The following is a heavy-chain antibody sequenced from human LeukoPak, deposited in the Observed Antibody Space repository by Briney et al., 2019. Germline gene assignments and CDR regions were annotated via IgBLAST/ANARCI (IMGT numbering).Heavy chain of an antibody. CDR2: INWNGGST. D-gene: IGHD3-22*01. V-gene: IGHV3-20*04. CDR3: ARGSTYYYDSSGYCFIDY. J-gene: IGHJ4*02. Sequence: GRSLRLSCAASGFTFDDYGMSWVRQAPGKGLEWVSGINWNGGSTGYADSVKGRFTISRDSAKNSLYLQMNSLRAEDTALYYCARGSTYYYDSSGYCFIDYWGQGTLVTVSS. CDR1: GFTFDDYG.